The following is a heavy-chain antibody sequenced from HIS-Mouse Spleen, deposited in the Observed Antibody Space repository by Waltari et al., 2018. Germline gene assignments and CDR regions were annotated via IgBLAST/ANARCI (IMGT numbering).Heavy chain of an antibody. D-gene: IGHD3-10*01. CDR3: ARLGYYGSGSYDAFDI. CDR1: GYSFTSYW. Sequence: EVQLVQSGAEVKKPGESLKISCKGSGYSFTSYWIGWVRQMPGKGLEWVGIIFPGDSENTYSPSFQGQVTISADKSISTAYLQWSSLKASDTAMYYCARLGYYGSGSYDAFDIWGQGTMVTVSS. J-gene: IGHJ3*02. V-gene: IGHV5-51*03. CDR2: IFPGDSEN.